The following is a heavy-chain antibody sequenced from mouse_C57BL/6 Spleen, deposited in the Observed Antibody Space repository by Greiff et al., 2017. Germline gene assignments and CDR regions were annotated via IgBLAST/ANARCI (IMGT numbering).Heavy chain of an antibody. CDR1: GFTFSSYT. CDR3: ARQGGYFDY. CDR2: ISGGGGNT. V-gene: IGHV5-9*01. Sequence: EVQVVESGGGLVKPGGSLKLSCAASGFTFSSYTMSWVRQTPEKRLEWVATISGGGGNTYYPDSVKGRFTIARDNAKNTLYLQMSSLRSEDTALYYCARQGGYFDYWGQGTTLTVSS. J-gene: IGHJ2*01.